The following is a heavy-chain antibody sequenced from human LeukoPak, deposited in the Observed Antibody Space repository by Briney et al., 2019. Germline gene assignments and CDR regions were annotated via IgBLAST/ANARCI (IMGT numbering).Heavy chain of an antibody. CDR1: GYTFTGYY. J-gene: IGHJ4*02. CDR3: ATLSGSYSRPPPSHHDY. CDR2: INPNSGGT. V-gene: IGHV1-2*02. D-gene: IGHD1-26*01. Sequence: ASVKVSCKASGYTFTGYYMHWVRQAPGQGLEWMGWINPNSGGTNYAQKFQGRVTMTRNTSISTAYMELSRLRSDDTAVYYCATLSGSYSRPPPSHHDYWGQGTLVTVSS.